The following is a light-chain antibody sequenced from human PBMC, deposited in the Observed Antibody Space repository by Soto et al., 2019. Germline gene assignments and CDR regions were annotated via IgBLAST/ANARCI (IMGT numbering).Light chain of an antibody. V-gene: IGLV1-40*01. CDR3: KSSDSSLTGPKVL. J-gene: IGLJ2*01. CDR2: GNS. Sequence: QSVLTQPPSVSGAPGQRVTISCTGSSSNIGAAYDVHWYQQFPGTAPKLLIYGNSNRPSGVPARFSGSKSGSSASLAITGLQAEDEADYYCKSSDSSLTGPKVLFGGGTKLTVL. CDR1: SSNIGAAYD.